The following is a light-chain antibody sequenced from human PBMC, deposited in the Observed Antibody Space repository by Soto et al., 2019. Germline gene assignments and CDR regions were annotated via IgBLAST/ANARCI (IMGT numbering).Light chain of an antibody. CDR2: KAY. Sequence: DIQMTQSPSTLSGSVGDRVTITCPASQTISSWLAWYQQKPGKAPKLLIYKAYTLKSGVPSRFSGSGSGTEFTLTISSLQPDDFATYYCKHYNSYSEAFGQGTKVDIK. J-gene: IGKJ1*01. V-gene: IGKV1-5*03. CDR3: KHYNSYSEA. CDR1: QTISSW.